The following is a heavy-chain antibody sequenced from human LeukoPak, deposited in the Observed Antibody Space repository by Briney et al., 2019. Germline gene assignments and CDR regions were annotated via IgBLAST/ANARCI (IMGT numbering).Heavy chain of an antibody. J-gene: IGHJ4*02. Sequence: PSETLSLTCTVSGVSITNYYWTWIRQPAGKGLEWIGRIYTSGGTNYNPSLQSRVTMSVDTSKNQFSLRLNFVTAADTAVYYCARELDYWGQGTLVTVSS. CDR2: IYTSGGT. CDR1: GVSITNYY. CDR3: ARELDY. V-gene: IGHV4-4*07.